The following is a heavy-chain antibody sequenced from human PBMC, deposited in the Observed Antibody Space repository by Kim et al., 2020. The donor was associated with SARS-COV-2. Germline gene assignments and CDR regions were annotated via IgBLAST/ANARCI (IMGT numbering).Heavy chain of an antibody. D-gene: IGHD1-26*01. CDR3: ARRGGAGMDV. V-gene: IGHV5-51*01. Sequence: TSYSPSFQGQVTISADKSISTAYLQWSSLKASDTAMYYCARRGGAGMDVWGQGTTVTVSS. J-gene: IGHJ6*02. CDR2: T.